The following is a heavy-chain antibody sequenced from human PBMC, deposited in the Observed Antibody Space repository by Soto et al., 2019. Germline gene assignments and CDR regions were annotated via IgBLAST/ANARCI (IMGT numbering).Heavy chain of an antibody. CDR2: INPNSGGT. Sequence: ASVKVSCKASGSTFSDYSIHWVRQAPGQGLEWMGWINPNSGGTNYAQKFQGRVTMARDTSINTAYLDLSGLRSDDTAVYYCVIXHCSNGVCFLHYYGLDIWGLGTTVTVSS. J-gene: IGHJ6*02. V-gene: IGHV1-2*02. D-gene: IGHD2-8*01. CDR3: VIXHCSNGVCFLHYYGLDI. CDR1: GSTFSDYS.